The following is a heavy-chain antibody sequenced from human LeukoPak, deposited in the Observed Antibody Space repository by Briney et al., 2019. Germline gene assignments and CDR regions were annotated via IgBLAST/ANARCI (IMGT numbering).Heavy chain of an antibody. J-gene: IGHJ4*02. Sequence: PSETLSLTCTVSGGSISSSSYYWGWIRQPPGKGLEWIGSIHYSGSTYYNPSLKSRVTISVDTSKNQFSLKLSSVTAADTAVYYCARLGAGPTYYDFWSGYSSFYFDYWGQGTLVTVSS. CDR2: IHYSGST. CDR3: ARLGAGPTYYDFWSGYSSFYFDY. D-gene: IGHD3-3*01. CDR1: GGSISSSSYY. V-gene: IGHV4-39*01.